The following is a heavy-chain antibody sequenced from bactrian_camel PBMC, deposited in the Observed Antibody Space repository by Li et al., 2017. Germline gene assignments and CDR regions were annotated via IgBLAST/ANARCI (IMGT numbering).Heavy chain of an antibody. J-gene: IGHJ6*01. CDR2: FDSKATF. V-gene: IGHV3S53*01. D-gene: IGHD2*01. CDR1: GDEGAPLC. Sequence: VQLVESGGGSVQAGGSLKLSCELSGDEGAPLCMGWFRQGPGKEREEVAHFDSKATFTYSDSVKGRFTVSIDNAKSTMYLQMNDLKPEDTAIYYCAADRVLDGGYCRLISGGRPAWFSAGKIAFGYWGQGTQVTVS. CDR3: AADRVLDGGYCRLISGGRPAWFSAGKIAFGY.